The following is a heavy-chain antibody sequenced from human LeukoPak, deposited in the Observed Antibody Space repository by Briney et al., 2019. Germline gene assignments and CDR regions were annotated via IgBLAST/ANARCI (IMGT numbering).Heavy chain of an antibody. Sequence: SDTLSLTCTVSGGSISSSSYFWGWIRQPPGKGLECIGNIYYSGGTYYNPSLKSRVTISVGTSENQFSLRLSSVTAADTAVYYCARLRRDGYYYFDYWGQGTLVTVSS. V-gene: IGHV4-39*01. CDR2: IYYSGGT. J-gene: IGHJ4*02. CDR3: ARLRRDGYYYFDY. D-gene: IGHD5-24*01. CDR1: GGSISSSSYF.